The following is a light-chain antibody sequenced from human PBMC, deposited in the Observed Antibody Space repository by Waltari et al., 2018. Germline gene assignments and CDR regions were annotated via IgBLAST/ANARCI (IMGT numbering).Light chain of an antibody. CDR2: EVN. V-gene: IGLV2-8*01. Sequence: QSALTQPPSASGSPGQSLTISCTGTSSDVGGYNYVSWYQQHPGKAPTLMIYEVNKRPSGVPDRFSGSKSGNTASLTVSGLQTEDEADYYCSSYAGSNNYVFGTGTKVTVL. J-gene: IGLJ1*01. CDR1: SSDVGGYNY. CDR3: SSYAGSNNYV.